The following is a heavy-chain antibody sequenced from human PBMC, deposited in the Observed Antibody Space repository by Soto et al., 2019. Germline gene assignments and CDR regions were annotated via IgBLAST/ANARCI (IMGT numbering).Heavy chain of an antibody. J-gene: IGHJ4*02. D-gene: IGHD5-12*01. CDR1: GFTFSSYA. CDR2: IWFDGSNT. Sequence: GGSLRLSCAASGFTFSSYAMHWVRQAPGKGLEWVGFIWFDGSNTFYAESVKGRFTISRDNSKNTVYLQISALRAEDTAVYYCARGFSMVIVAPGYWGQGTLVTVSS. CDR3: ARGFSMVIVAPGY. V-gene: IGHV3-33*01.